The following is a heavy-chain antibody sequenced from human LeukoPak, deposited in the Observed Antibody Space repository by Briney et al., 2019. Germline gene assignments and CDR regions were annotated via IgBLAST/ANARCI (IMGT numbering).Heavy chain of an antibody. CDR2: INPSGST. V-gene: IGHV4-34*01. J-gene: IGHJ6*03. CDR3: ARGGGNYYMDV. D-gene: IGHD3-16*01. CDR1: GGSFRGYN. Sequence: SETLSLTCAVYGGSFRGYNWSWIRQPPGKGLVWIGEINPSGSTNHNPSLSGRVTISVDTSKNQFPLTLRSVTDADTAVYYCARGGGNYYMDVWAKGTTVTVSS.